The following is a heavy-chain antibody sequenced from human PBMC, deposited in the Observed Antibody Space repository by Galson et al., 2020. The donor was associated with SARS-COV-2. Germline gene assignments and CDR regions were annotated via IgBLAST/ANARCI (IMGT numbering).Heavy chain of an antibody. CDR1: GFTFSDYY. V-gene: IGHV3-11*01. D-gene: IGHD3-22*01. Sequence: GGSLRLSCAASGFTFSDYYMSWIHQAPGKGLEWVSYISSSGSTIYYADSVKGRFTISRDNAKNSLYLQMNSLRAEDTAVYYCARRAYYYDSSGYYYAIDYWGQGTLVTVSS. CDR2: ISSSGSTI. CDR3: ARRAYYYDSSGYYYAIDY. J-gene: IGHJ4*02.